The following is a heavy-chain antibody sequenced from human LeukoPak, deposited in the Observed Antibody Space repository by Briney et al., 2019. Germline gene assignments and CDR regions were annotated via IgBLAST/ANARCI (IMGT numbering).Heavy chain of an antibody. CDR3: ARAKSPLFGP. CDR2: INPNSGGT. V-gene: IGHV1-2*06. J-gene: IGHJ5*02. CDR1: GGTFSSYA. Sequence: ASVKVSCKASGGTFSSYAISWVRQAPGQGLEWMGRINPNSGGTNYAQKFQGRVTMTRDTSISTAYMELSRLRSDDTAVYYCARAKSPLFGPWGQGTLVTVSS.